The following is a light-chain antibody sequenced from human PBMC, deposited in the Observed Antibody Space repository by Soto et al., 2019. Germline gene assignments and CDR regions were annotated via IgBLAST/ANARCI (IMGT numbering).Light chain of an antibody. V-gene: IGKV3D-20*02. CDR3: QVRTNWSIA. Sequence: EIVLTQSPGTLSLSPGERATLSCRASQSVSSSSLAWYQQKRGQAPRLLIHDASSRATGIPDRFSGSGSGTDFTLTINNLEPEDFAVYYCQVRTNWSIAFGRGTRLEIK. CDR2: DAS. J-gene: IGKJ5*01. CDR1: QSVSSSS.